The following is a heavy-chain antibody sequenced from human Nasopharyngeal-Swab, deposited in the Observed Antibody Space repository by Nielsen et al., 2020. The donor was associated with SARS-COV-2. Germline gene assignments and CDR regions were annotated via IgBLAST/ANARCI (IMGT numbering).Heavy chain of an antibody. CDR3: AKGAQWLVRDELDY. Sequence: SLKISCAASGFTFDDYAMHWVRQAPGKGLEGVSGISWNSGSIGYADSVKGRFTISRDNAKNSLYLQMNSLRAEDTALYYCAKGAQWLVRDELDYWGQGTLVTVSS. J-gene: IGHJ4*02. CDR1: GFTFDDYA. CDR2: ISWNSGSI. D-gene: IGHD6-19*01. V-gene: IGHV3-9*01.